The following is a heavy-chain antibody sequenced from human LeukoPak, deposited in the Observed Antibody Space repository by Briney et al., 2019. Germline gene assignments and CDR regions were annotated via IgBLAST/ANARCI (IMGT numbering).Heavy chain of an antibody. CDR1: GDSISSGSYY. CDR3: ARVGGSKVVY. D-gene: IGHD3-16*01. CDR2: IYTSGST. V-gene: IGHV4-61*02. J-gene: IGHJ4*02. Sequence: SQTLSLTCTVSGDSISSGSYYWSWIRQPAGKGLEWIGRIYTSGSTNYNPSLKSRVTISVDTSKNQFSLKLSSVTAADTAVYYCARVGGSKVVYWGQGTLVTVSS.